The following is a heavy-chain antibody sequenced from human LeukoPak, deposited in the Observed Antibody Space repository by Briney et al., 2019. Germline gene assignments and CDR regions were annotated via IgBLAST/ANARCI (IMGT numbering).Heavy chain of an antibody. CDR3: ARPKRKESYCGGDCYSFDY. J-gene: IGHJ4*02. CDR2: INPSGGST. CDR1: GYTFTRYY. V-gene: IGHV1-46*01. Sequence: GASVKVSCKASGYTFTRYYMHWVRQAPGQGLEWMGIINPSGGSTSYAQKFQGRVTMTRDTSTSTVYMELSSLRSEDTAVYYCARPKRKESYCGGDCYSFDYWGQGTLVTVSS. D-gene: IGHD2-21*02.